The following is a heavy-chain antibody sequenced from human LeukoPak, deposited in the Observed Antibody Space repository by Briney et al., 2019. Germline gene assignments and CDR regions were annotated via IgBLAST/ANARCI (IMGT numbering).Heavy chain of an antibody. CDR1: GFTFSSYW. Sequence: GGSLRLSCAASGFTFSSYWMDWVRQAPGKGLVWVSHINSDGSSTSYADSVKGRFTISRDNAKNTLYLQMNSPRAEDTAVYYCARGPPYYYGSGSYMDYWGQGTLVTVSS. CDR3: ARGPPYYYGSGSYMDY. D-gene: IGHD3-10*01. CDR2: INSDGSST. J-gene: IGHJ4*02. V-gene: IGHV3-74*01.